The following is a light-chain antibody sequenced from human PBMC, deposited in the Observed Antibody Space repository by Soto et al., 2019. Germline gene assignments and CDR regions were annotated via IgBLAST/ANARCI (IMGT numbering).Light chain of an antibody. CDR1: SSDVGGYDH. CDR2: DVT. J-gene: IGLJ3*02. V-gene: IGLV2-14*03. Sequence: QSVLTQPASVSGSPGQSITISCTGTSSDVGGYDHVSWYQQHPGKAPKLIIYDVTVRPSGISRRFYGSKSDNTASLAVSGLQPEDEADYYCSSYTNKDTLLFGGGTKLTVL. CDR3: SSYTNKDTLL.